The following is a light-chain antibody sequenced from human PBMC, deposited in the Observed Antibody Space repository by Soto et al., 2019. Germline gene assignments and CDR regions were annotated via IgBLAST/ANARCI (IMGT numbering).Light chain of an antibody. CDR1: NVGSKS. V-gene: IGLV3-21*04. J-gene: IGLJ2*01. CDR2: YDS. Sequence: SYVLTQPPSASVAPGKTARITCGGNNVGSKSVHWYQQKPGQAPVLVIYYDSDRPSGIPERFSGSNSGNTATLTINRVEAGDEADYYCQVWDSSSDHVVFGGGTKLTVL. CDR3: QVWDSSSDHVV.